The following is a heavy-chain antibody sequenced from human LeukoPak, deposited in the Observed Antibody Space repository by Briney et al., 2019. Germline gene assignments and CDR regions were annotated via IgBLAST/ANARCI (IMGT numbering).Heavy chain of an antibody. Sequence: SETLSLTCTVSGGSISNINYDWGWIRQPPGKGLEWIGSIHYSRGTHYNPSLKSRVTISVDTSKNQFSLRLSSVSAADTALYYCARDRSNNPYYFYYMGVWGRGTTVTVSS. V-gene: IGHV4-39*07. CDR2: IHYSRGT. CDR3: ARDRSNNPYYFYYMGV. CDR1: GGSISNINYD. J-gene: IGHJ6*03. D-gene: IGHD1/OR15-1a*01.